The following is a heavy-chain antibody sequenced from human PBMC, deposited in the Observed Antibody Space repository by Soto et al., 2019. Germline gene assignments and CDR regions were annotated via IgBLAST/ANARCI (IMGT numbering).Heavy chain of an antibody. CDR2: ISYDGSNK. CDR3: ARDRAVADAWFYYGMAV. Sequence: QVQLVESGGGVVQPGRSLRLSCAASGFTFSSYAMHWVRQAPGKGLEWVAVISYDGSNKYHADPVKGRFTISRDNSKNXXYLQLNSLRAEDTAVYYCARDRAVADAWFYYGMAVWGQGTTVTVSS. J-gene: IGHJ6*02. V-gene: IGHV3-30-3*01. D-gene: IGHD6-19*01. CDR1: GFTFSSYA.